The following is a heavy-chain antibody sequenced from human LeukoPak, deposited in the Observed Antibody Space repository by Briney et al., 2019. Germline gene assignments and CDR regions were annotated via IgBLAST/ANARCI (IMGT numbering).Heavy chain of an antibody. J-gene: IGHJ4*02. CDR1: GGSINSYSYY. CDR2: ISYRGSI. V-gene: IGHV4-39*01. Sequence: SETLSLTCTVSGGSINSYSYYWGWIRPPPAKGLEWIATISYRGSIYYNPCLKSRITISVDTSKNQISLRLRSVTAADTAVFYCARQSGSGLDYWGQGTPVTVSS. CDR3: ARQSGSGLDY. D-gene: IGHD6-19*01.